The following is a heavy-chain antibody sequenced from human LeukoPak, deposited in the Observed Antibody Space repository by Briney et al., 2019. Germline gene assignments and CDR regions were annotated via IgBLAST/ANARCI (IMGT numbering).Heavy chain of an antibody. CDR3: ATGGRGLVYYYYGMDV. CDR1: GFTFSSYA. D-gene: IGHD2-15*01. V-gene: IGHV3-23*01. CDR2: ISGSGGST. Sequence: GGSLRLSCAASGFTFSSYAMSWVRQAPGKGLEWVSAISGSGGSTYYADSVKGRFTISRDNSKNTLYLQMNSLRAEDTAVYYCATGGRGLVYYYYGMDVWGKGTTVTVSS. J-gene: IGHJ6*04.